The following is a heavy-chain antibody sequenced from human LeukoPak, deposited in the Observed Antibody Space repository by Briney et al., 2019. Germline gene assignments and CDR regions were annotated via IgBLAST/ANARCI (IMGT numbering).Heavy chain of an antibody. CDR3: ARDYYDSGGFHRTYDI. Sequence: SETLSLTCTVSGGSIRSSYWSWIRQSRGKGLEWIGYIHYTEGGNYNPSLKSRVTILLDTSRNQFSLKLTSVTAADTAVYYCARDYYDSGGFHRTYDIWGQGTIITVSA. J-gene: IGHJ3*02. V-gene: IGHV4-59*01. D-gene: IGHD3-22*01. CDR1: GGSIRSSY. CDR2: IHYTEGG.